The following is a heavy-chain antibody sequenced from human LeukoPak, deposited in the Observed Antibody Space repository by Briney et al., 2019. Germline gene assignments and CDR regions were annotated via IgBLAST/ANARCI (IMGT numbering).Heavy chain of an antibody. CDR1: GGSISSYY. Sequence: PSETLSLTCTVSGGSISSYYWSWIRQPPGKGLEWIGYIYYSGSTNYNPSLKSRVTISVDTSKNQFSLKLSSVTAADTAVYYCAKYIFSYGAGSYLAHWGQGTLVTVSS. CDR2: IYYSGST. V-gene: IGHV4-59*12. D-gene: IGHD3-10*01. J-gene: IGHJ4*02. CDR3: AKYIFSYGAGSYLAH.